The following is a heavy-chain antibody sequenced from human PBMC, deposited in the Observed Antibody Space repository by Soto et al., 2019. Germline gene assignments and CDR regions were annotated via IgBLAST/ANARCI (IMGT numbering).Heavy chain of an antibody. CDR1: GFPFTKYG. CDR3: AREANGWSYFDY. J-gene: IGHJ4*02. Sequence: PGGSLRLSCAASGFPFTKYGIHWVRQAPGKGLEWATLVSYDGRKKYYADSVSGRFTISRDDSNNSVYLQMNSLRFDDTAVYYCAREANGWSYFDYWGQGTLVTVSS. V-gene: IGHV3-33*01. CDR2: VSYDGRKK. D-gene: IGHD6-19*01.